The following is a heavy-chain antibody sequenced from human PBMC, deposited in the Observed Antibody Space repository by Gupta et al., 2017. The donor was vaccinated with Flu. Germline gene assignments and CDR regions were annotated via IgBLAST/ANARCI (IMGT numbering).Heavy chain of an antibody. J-gene: IGHJ4*02. D-gene: IGHD3-22*01. CDR2: IYYSGST. CDR3: ARRGPWLRHYFDY. V-gene: IGHV4-39*01. Sequence: QLQLQESGPGLVKPSETLSLTCTVSGGSISSSSYYWGWIRQPPGKGLEWIGSIYYSGSTYYNPSLKSRVTISVDTSKNQFSLKLSSVTAADTAVYYCARRGPWLRHYFDYWGQGTLVTVSS. CDR1: GGSISSSSYY.